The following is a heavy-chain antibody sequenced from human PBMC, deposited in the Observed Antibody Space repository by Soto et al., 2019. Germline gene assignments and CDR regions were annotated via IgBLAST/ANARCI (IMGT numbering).Heavy chain of an antibody. J-gene: IGHJ5*02. CDR1: GFTFGDYV. Sequence: GGSLRLSCAASGFTFGDYVMSWVRQAPGKGLEWVSGINWNGGSTGYADSVKGRFTISRDNAKNSLYLQMNSLRAEDTALYYCARNFGSSWLNWFDPWGQGTLVTVSS. CDR2: INWNGGST. D-gene: IGHD6-13*01. V-gene: IGHV3-20*04. CDR3: ARNFGSSWLNWFDP.